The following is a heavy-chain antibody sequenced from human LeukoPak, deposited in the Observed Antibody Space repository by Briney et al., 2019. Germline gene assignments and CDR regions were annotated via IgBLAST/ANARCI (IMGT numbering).Heavy chain of an antibody. V-gene: IGHV1-2*02. J-gene: IGHJ4*02. CDR1: GYTFTGYY. CDR2: INPNSGGT. CDR3: AREAIAARRRGFDY. Sequence: GASVKVSCKASGYTFTGYYMHWVRQGPGQGLEWVGWINPNSGGTNYAQKFPGRVTMTRDTSISTAYMELSRLRSDDTAVYYCAREAIAARRRGFDYWGQGTLVTVSS. D-gene: IGHD6-6*01.